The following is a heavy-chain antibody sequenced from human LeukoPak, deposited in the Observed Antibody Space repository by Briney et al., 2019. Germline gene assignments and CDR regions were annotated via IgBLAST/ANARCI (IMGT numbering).Heavy chain of an antibody. J-gene: IGHJ5*02. D-gene: IGHD6-19*01. V-gene: IGHV4-59*01. CDR2: IYYSGST. CDR1: GGSISSYY. CDR3: AAQRGEQWVNRFDP. Sequence: PSETLSLTCTVSGGSISSYYWSWIRQPPGKGLEWIGYIYYSGSTNYNPSLKSRVTISVDTSKKQFSLKLSSVTAADTAVYYCAAQRGEQWVNRFDPWGQGTLVTVSS.